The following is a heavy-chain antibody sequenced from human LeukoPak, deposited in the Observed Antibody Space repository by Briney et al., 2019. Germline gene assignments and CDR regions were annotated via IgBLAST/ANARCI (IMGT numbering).Heavy chain of an antibody. J-gene: IGHJ5*02. CDR3: ARFRAARPRS. D-gene: IGHD6-6*01. V-gene: IGHV4-39*07. CDR1: GGSISSSSYY. Sequence: PSETLSLTCTVSGGSISSSSYYWGWIRQPPGKGLEWIGGIYYSGSTYYNPSLKSRVTISVDTSKNQFSLKLSSVTAADTAVYYCARFRAARPRSWGQGTLVTVSS. CDR2: IYYSGST.